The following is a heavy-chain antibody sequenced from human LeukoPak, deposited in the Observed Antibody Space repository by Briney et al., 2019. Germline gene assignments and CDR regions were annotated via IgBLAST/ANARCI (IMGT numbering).Heavy chain of an antibody. CDR1: GFTFSSYA. V-gene: IGHV3-30-3*01. CDR2: ISYDGSNK. D-gene: IGHD3-3*01. J-gene: IGHJ6*02. Sequence: GGSLRLSCAASGFTFSSYAMHWVRQAPGKGLEWVAVISYDGSNKYYADSVKGRFTISRDNSKNTLYLQMNSLRAEDTAVYYCARKSGLRFLEWSHYGMDVWGQGTTVTVSS. CDR3: ARKSGLRFLEWSHYGMDV.